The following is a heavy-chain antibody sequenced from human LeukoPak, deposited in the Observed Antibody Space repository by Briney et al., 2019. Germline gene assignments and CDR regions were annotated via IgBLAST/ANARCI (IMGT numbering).Heavy chain of an antibody. V-gene: IGHV3-7*01. CDR2: IKQDGSEK. CDR3: ARDKVVGATHLDY. J-gene: IGHJ4*02. CDR1: GFTFDDYG. D-gene: IGHD2-15*01. Sequence: GGSLRLSCAASGFTFDDYGMSWVRQAPGKGLEWVANIKQDGSEKFYVDSVKGRFTISRDNAKNSLYLQMNSLRAEDTAVYYCARDKVVGATHLDYWGQGTLVIVSS.